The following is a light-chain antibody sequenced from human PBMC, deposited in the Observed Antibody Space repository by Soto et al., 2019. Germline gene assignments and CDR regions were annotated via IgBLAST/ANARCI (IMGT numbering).Light chain of an antibody. CDR2: GVS. J-gene: IGKJ5*01. CDR1: QLFSSN. Sequence: EIVMMQSPATLSVSPGESVTLPCRASQLFSSNLAWYQHKPGQAPRLLIYGVSTRDTGVPDRFSGSASGTEFTLTISSLQSEDFAVYYCQQYNNWPRTFGQGTRLEIK. CDR3: QQYNNWPRT. V-gene: IGKV3-15*01.